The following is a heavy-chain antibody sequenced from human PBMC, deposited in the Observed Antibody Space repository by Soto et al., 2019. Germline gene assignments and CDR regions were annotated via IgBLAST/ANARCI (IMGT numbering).Heavy chain of an antibody. CDR3: AKDITFDSSAYNY. D-gene: IGHD3-22*01. CDR2: LSGGGTTT. J-gene: IGHJ4*02. CDR1: GFTFSTYG. Sequence: EVQLLESGGGLVQPGGSLRLSCTASGFTFSTYGMSWVRQAPGKGLEWVSSLSGGGTTTYYLDSVKGRFTISRDNSRNTLSLQMNSLRTEDTAVYYCAKDITFDSSAYNYWGQGILVTVSS. V-gene: IGHV3-23*01.